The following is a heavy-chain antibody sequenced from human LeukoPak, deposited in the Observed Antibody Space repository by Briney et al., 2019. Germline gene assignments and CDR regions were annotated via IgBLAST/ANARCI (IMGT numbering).Heavy chain of an antibody. J-gene: IGHJ5*02. V-gene: IGHV3-74*01. D-gene: IGHD1-20*01. CDR3: ARNNWNNWFDP. Sequence: VGSLRLSCAASGFTFSSYWMHWVRQAPGKGLVWVSRIDSDGSSTSYADSVKGRFTISRDNAKNTLYLQMNSLRAEDTAVYYCARNNWNNWFDPWGQGTLVTVSS. CDR2: IDSDGSST. CDR1: GFTFSSYW.